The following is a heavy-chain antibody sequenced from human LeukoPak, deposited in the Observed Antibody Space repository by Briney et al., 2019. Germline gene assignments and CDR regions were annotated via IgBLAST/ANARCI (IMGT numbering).Heavy chain of an antibody. Sequence: ASVKVSCKASGYTFTSYDINWVRQVTGQGLEWMGWMNPNSGNTGYAQKFQGRVTMTRNTPISTAYMELSSLRSEDTAVYYCARGQDIVASDAFDIWGQGTMVTVSS. V-gene: IGHV1-8*01. CDR2: MNPNSGNT. J-gene: IGHJ3*02. D-gene: IGHD5-12*01. CDR1: GYTFTSYD. CDR3: ARGQDIVASDAFDI.